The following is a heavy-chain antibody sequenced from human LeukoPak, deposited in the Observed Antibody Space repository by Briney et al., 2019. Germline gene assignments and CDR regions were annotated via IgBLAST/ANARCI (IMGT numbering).Heavy chain of an antibody. V-gene: IGHV3-30*18. Sequence: PGGSLRLSCAASGISFSSYEMNWVRQAPGKGLEWVAVMSYDGSNKYYADSVKGRFTISRDNSENTLYLQMNSLRTEDTAVYYCAKVRGGRTARLAPLEYWGQGTLVTVSS. CDR1: GISFSSYE. CDR3: AKVRGGRTARLAPLEY. J-gene: IGHJ4*02. D-gene: IGHD3-16*01. CDR2: MSYDGSNK.